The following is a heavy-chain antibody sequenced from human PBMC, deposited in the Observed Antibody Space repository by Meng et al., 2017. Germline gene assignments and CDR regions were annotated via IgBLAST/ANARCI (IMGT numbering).Heavy chain of an antibody. CDR2: TYYRSKWYN. V-gene: IGHV6-1*01. CDR3: ARGVVYAISYFDY. Sequence: HVPLQQLGPGLLKPPQPPPPPCAMSGDSVANNSAAWNWLRQSPSRGLEWLGRTYYRSKWYNDYAVSVKSRITINPDTSKNQFSLQLNSVTPEDTAVYYCARGVVYAISYFDYWGQGTLVTVSS. J-gene: IGHJ4*02. CDR1: GDSVANNSAA. D-gene: IGHD2-8*02.